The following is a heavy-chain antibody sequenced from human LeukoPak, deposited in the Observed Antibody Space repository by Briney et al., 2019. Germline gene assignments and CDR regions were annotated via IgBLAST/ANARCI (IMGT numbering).Heavy chain of an antibody. D-gene: IGHD2-8*01. CDR3: ARGLVYCTNGVCYSYYGMDV. CDR1: GDSVSSNSAA. V-gene: IGHV6-1*01. Sequence: SQTLSLTCAISGDSVSSNSAAWNWIRQSPSRGLEWLGRTYYRSKRYNDYAVSVKSRITINPDTSKNQFSLQLNSVTPEDTAVYYCARGLVYCTNGVCYSYYGMDVWGQGTTVTVSS. J-gene: IGHJ6*02. CDR2: TYYRSKRYN.